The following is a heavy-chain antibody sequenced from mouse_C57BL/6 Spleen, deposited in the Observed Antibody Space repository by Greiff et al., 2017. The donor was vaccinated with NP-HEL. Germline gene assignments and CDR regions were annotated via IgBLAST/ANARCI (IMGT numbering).Heavy chain of an antibody. Sequence: EVKVVESGGGLVQPGGSLKLSCAASGFTFSDYGMAWVRQAPRKGPEWVAFISNLAYSIYYADTVTGRFTISRENAKNPLYLEMSSLRSEDTAMYYCARHYYDYDPFYAMDYWGQGTSVTVSS. D-gene: IGHD2-4*01. CDR3: ARHYYDYDPFYAMDY. V-gene: IGHV5-15*01. CDR2: ISNLAYSI. CDR1: GFTFSDYG. J-gene: IGHJ4*01.